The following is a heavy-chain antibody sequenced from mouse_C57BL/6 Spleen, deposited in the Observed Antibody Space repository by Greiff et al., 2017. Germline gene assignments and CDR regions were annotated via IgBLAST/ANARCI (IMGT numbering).Heavy chain of an antibody. CDR2: IYPRGGNT. CDR3: ARVLRGFAY. V-gene: IGHV1-81*01. J-gene: IGHJ3*01. Sequence: VQLQQSGAELARPGASVKLSCTASGYTFTSYGISWVKQRTGQGLEWIGEIYPRGGNTYYNEKFKGKATLTADKSSITAYMELRSLTAEDSAVYFCARVLRGFAYWGQGTLVTVSA. D-gene: IGHD1-1*01. CDR1: GYTFTSYG.